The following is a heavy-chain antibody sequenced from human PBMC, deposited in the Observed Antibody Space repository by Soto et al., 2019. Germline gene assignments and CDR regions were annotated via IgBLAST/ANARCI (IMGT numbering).Heavy chain of an antibody. D-gene: IGHD5-12*01. CDR1: GFSRSTSGVA. Sequence: QITLKESGPTLVKLTQALTLTCTFCGFSRSTSGVAVGWIRQPPGKALEWLALIYGDDDKRYRPSLKSRLTITTDTSRNRVVLTLTIMDPVDTATYCCARQGDGSRGFKWRGQGTLVAVSS. CDR3: ARQGDGSRGFKW. CDR2: IYGDDDK. V-gene: IGHV2-5*02. J-gene: IGHJ4*02.